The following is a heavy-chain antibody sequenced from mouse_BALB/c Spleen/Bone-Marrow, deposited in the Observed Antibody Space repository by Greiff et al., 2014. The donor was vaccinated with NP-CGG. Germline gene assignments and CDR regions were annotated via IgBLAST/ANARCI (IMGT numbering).Heavy chain of an antibody. CDR3: ARSVYYGSSYVDY. V-gene: IGHV3-2*02. D-gene: IGHD1-1*01. J-gene: IGHJ2*01. CDR2: ISYSGST. Sequence: QSGPGLVKPSQSLSLTCTVTGYSITSDYAWNWIRQFPGNKLEWMGYISYSGSTSYNPSLKSRTSITRDTSKNQFFLQLNSVTTEDTATYYCARSVYYGSSYVDYWGQGTTLTVSS. CDR1: GYSITSDYA.